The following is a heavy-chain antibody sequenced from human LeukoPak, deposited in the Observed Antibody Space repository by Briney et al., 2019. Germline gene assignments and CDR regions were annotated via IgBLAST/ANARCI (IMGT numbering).Heavy chain of an antibody. CDR3: ARGVRNIVATYYYYYMDV. D-gene: IGHD5-12*01. CDR2: MNPNSGNT. CDR1: GYTFTSYD. V-gene: IGHV1-8*01. J-gene: IGHJ6*03. Sequence: GASVKVSCKASGYTFTSYDINWVRQATGQGLEWMGWMNPNSGNTGYAQKFQGRVTMIRNTSISTAYMELSSLRSEDTAVYYYARGVRNIVATYYYYYMDVWGKGTTVTVSS.